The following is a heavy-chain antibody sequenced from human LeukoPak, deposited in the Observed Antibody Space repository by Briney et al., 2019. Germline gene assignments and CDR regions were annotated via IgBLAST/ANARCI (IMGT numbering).Heavy chain of an antibody. V-gene: IGHV3-33*01. CDR1: GIPSSSFG. J-gene: IGHJ5*02. CDR3: ARDGTVTAGPFDP. D-gene: IGHD4-17*01. CDR2: IWYDGSNK. Sequence: PGGSLRLSCAAPGIPSSSFGMHWLRQAPGKGLEWVAFIWYDGSNKYYADSVKGRFTISRDNSTNTLYLQMNSLTAEDTAVYYCARDGTVTAGPFDPWGGGTLVTVSS.